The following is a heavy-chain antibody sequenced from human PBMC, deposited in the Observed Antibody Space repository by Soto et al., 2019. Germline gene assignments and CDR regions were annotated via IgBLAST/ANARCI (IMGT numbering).Heavy chain of an antibody. J-gene: IGHJ4*02. Sequence: VQLVQSGAEVKKPGASVKVSCKASGYTFTSYGISWVRQAPGQGLEWMGWISAYNGNTNYAQKLQGRVTITTDTSTSPAYMALRSLRSDDAAVSYCARDRRHKGYCSGGSCQTDDNWGQGSLVTFSS. D-gene: IGHD2-15*01. CDR2: ISAYNGNT. V-gene: IGHV1-18*01. CDR3: ARDRRHKGYCSGGSCQTDDN. CDR1: GYTFTSYG.